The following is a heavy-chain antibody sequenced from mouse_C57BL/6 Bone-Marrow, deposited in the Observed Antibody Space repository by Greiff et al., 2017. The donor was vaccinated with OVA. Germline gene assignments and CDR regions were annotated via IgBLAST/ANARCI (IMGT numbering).Heavy chain of an antibody. V-gene: IGHV5-4*01. Sequence: EVKLVESGGGLVKPGGSLKLSCAASGFTFSSYAMSWVRQTPEKRLEWVATISDGGSYTYYPDNVKGRFTISRDKAKNNLYMQMSHLKSEDTAMYYCARDRGNDYWGQGTTLTVSS. CDR3: ARDRGNDY. J-gene: IGHJ2*01. CDR1: GFTFSSYA. CDR2: ISDGGSYT.